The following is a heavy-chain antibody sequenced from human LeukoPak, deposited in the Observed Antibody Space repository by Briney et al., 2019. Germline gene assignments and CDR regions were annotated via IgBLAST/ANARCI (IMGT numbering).Heavy chain of an antibody. CDR2: ISGSGGST. D-gene: IGHD3-22*01. Sequence: GSLRLSCAASGFTFSSYAMSWVRQAPGKGLEWVSAISGSGGSTYYADSVKGRFTISRDNSKNTLYLQMNSLRAEDTAVYYCANGHYYDSSGYMWGWGQGTLVIVSS. CDR1: GFTFSSYA. V-gene: IGHV3-23*01. J-gene: IGHJ4*02. CDR3: ANGHYYDSSGYMWG.